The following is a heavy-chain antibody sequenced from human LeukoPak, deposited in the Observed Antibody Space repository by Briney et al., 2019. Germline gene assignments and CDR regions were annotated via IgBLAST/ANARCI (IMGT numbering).Heavy chain of an antibody. Sequence: GGSLRLSCAASGFTFTSYYMNWVRQAPGKGLEWVSSISSSSSYIYYADSVKGRFTISRDNAKNSLSLQMNSLRAEDTAVCYCARDSEIAAAGSFDYWGQGTLVTVSS. V-gene: IGHV3-21*01. CDR3: ARDSEIAAAGSFDY. D-gene: IGHD6-13*01. J-gene: IGHJ4*02. CDR2: ISSSSSYI. CDR1: GFTFTSYY.